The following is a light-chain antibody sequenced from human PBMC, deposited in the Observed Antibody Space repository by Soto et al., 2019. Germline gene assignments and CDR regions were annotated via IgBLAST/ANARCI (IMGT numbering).Light chain of an antibody. CDR1: SSDVGGYNY. J-gene: IGLJ1*01. Sequence: QSVLTQPASVSGSPGQSITISCTGTSSDVGGYNYVSWHQLHPGKAPKLMVYEVSNRPSGVSNRFSGSKSGNTASLTISGLQAEDGADYYCSSYTSSSTYVFGTGTKVTVL. CDR2: EVS. V-gene: IGLV2-14*01. CDR3: SSYTSSSTYV.